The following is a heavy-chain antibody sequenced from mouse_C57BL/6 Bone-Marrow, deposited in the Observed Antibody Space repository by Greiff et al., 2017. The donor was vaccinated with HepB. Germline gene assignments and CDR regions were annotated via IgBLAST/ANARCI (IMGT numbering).Heavy chain of an antibody. Sequence: EVQLQQSGGGLVKPGGSLKLSCAASGFTFSDYGMHWVRQAPEKGLEWVAYISSGSSTIYYADTVKGRFTISRDNAKNTLFLQMTSLRSEDTAMYYCAREITTVVAPYAMDYWGQGTSVTVSS. J-gene: IGHJ4*01. D-gene: IGHD1-1*01. V-gene: IGHV5-17*01. CDR2: ISSGSSTI. CDR3: AREITTVVAPYAMDY. CDR1: GFTFSDYG.